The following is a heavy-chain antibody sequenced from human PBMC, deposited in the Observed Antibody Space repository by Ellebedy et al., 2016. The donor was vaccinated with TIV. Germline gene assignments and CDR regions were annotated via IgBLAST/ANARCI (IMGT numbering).Heavy chain of an antibody. D-gene: IGHD3-22*01. CDR2: INHSGST. CDR1: GGSFSGYY. V-gene: IGHV4-34*01. CDR3: ARRPSYYYDSSGRPHWYFDL. Sequence: MPSETLSLTCAVYGGSFSGYYWSWIRQPPGKGLEWIGEINHSGSTNYNPSLKSRVTVSVDTSKNQFSLKLSSVTAADTAVYYYARRPSYYYDSSGRPHWYFDLWGRGTLVTVSS. J-gene: IGHJ2*01.